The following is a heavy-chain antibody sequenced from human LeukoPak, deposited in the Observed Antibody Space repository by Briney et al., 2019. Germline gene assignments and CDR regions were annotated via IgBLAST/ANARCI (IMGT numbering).Heavy chain of an antibody. CDR1: GGSISSSSYY. CDR2: IYYSGST. J-gene: IGHJ5*02. CDR3: ARDGGPKTGEPGPTLWFDP. D-gene: IGHD3-16*01. V-gene: IGHV4-61*01. Sequence: SETLSLTCTVSGGSISSSSYYWSWIRQPPGKGLEWIGYIYYSGSTNYNPSLKSRVTISVDTSKNQFSLKLSSVTAADTAVYYCARDGGPKTGEPGPTLWFDPWGQGTLVTVSS.